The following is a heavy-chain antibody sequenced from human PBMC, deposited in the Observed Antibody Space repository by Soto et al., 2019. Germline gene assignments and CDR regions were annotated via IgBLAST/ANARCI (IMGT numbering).Heavy chain of an antibody. CDR3: AKGVPGIAVAGTGYFQH. CDR2: ISGSGDST. D-gene: IGHD6-19*01. V-gene: IGHV3-23*01. Sequence: GGSLRLSCAASGCNFSNHARSWVRQTPGKGLGWVSGISGSGDSTYYADSVKGRFTISRDNSKNTLYLQMNSLRAEDTAVYYCAKGVPGIAVAGTGYFQHWGQGTLVTV. J-gene: IGHJ1*01. CDR1: GCNFSNHA.